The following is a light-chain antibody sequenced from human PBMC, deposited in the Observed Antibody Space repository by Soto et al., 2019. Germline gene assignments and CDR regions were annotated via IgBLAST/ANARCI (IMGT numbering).Light chain of an antibody. V-gene: IGKV1-5*03. Sequence: DIQMTQSPSTLSASVGDRVTITCRASQSISNWLAWYQQKPGKVPKLLIYKTSSLESGVPSRFNGSGSGTEFTLTISSLQPDDFATYYCQQYHTYWTFGQGTKVDVK. CDR3: QQYHTYWT. CDR1: QSISNW. J-gene: IGKJ1*01. CDR2: KTS.